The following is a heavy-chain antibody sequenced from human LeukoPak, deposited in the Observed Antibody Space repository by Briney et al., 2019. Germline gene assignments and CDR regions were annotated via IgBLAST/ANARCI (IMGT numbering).Heavy chain of an antibody. D-gene: IGHD3-10*01. Sequence: SETLSLTCTVPGGSISSGDYYWSWIRQHPGMGLEWIGYIYYSGSTYYNPSLKSRVTISVDTSKNQFSLKLSSVTAADTAVYYCARDQGGFGELSPWGQGTLVTVST. V-gene: IGHV4-31*03. J-gene: IGHJ4*02. CDR2: IYYSGST. CDR1: GGSISSGDYY. CDR3: ARDQGGFGELSP.